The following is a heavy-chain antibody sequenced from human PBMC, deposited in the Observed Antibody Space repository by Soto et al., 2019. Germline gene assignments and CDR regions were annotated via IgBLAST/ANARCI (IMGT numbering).Heavy chain of an antibody. J-gene: IGHJ3*02. V-gene: IGHV1-69*01. CDR1: GGTFSSYA. CDR2: IIPIFGTA. CDR3: ARGESDIVATIRRDAFDI. Sequence: QVQLVQSGAEVKKPGSSVKVSCKASGGTFSSYATSWVRQAPGQGLEWMGGIIPIFGTANYAQKFQGRVTITADESTSTAYMELSSLRSEDTAVYYCARGESDIVATIRRDAFDIWGQGTMVTVSS. D-gene: IGHD5-12*01.